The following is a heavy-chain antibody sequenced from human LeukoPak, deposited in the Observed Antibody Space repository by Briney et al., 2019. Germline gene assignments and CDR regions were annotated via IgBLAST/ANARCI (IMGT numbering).Heavy chain of an antibody. CDR2: IYSGDSHT. CDR1: GYSFTYW. CDR3: ASARHGDYVWDY. Sequence: GESLKISCQGSGYSFTYWIGWVRQMPGKGLEWMGIIYSGDSHTKYSPSFQGRVTIPVDKSITTAYLQWSSLEASDTAMYYCASARHGDYVWDYWGQGTLVTVSS. D-gene: IGHD3-16*01. V-gene: IGHV5-51*01. J-gene: IGHJ4*02.